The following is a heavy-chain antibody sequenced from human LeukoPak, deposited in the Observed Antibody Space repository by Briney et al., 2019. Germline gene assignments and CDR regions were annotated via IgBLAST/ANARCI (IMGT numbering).Heavy chain of an antibody. D-gene: IGHD3-9*01. J-gene: IGHJ4*02. Sequence: ASVKLSCKASGCTFSSYAISWVRQAPGQGLEWMGGIIPIFGTANYAQKFQGRVTITTDESTSTAYMELSSLRSEDTAVYYCTRGSGYFDWLNLDYWGQGTLVTVSS. CDR1: GCTFSSYA. V-gene: IGHV1-69*05. CDR3: TRGSGYFDWLNLDY. CDR2: IIPIFGTA.